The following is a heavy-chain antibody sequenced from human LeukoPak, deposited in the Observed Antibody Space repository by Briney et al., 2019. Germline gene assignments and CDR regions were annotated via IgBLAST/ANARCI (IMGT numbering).Heavy chain of an antibody. CDR1: GFTFSSYS. D-gene: IGHD6-13*01. J-gene: IGHJ4*02. CDR3: ASSPGIAAAGYYFDY. V-gene: IGHV3-21*01. CDR2: ISSSSSYV. Sequence: TPGGSLRLSCAASGFTFSSYSMNWVRQAPGKGLEWVSSISSSSSYVYYADSVKGRFTISRDNAKNSLYLQMNSLRAEDTAVYYCASSPGIAAAGYYFDYWGQGTLVSASS.